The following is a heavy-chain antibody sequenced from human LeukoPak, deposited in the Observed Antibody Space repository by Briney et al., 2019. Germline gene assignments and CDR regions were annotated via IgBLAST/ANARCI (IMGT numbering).Heavy chain of an antibody. CDR2: IYSGGST. D-gene: IGHD4-17*01. CDR1: GFTVSSNY. Sequence: PGGSLRLSCAASGFTVSSNYMNWVRQAPGKGLEWVSVIYSGGSTYYADSVKGRFTISRDNCKNTLYLQMNSLRAEDPAVYYCARVIDGDYGVLGAFDIWGQGPMVTV. V-gene: IGHV3-53*01. J-gene: IGHJ3*02. CDR3: ARVIDGDYGVLGAFDI.